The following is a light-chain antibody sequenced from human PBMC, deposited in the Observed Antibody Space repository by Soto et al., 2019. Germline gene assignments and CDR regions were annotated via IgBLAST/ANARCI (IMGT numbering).Light chain of an antibody. CDR3: QSYDKRLTAYL. Sequence: QSVLTQPPSVSGAPGQTGTISCSAPSSSIGAGYEVHWYHQLPGTAPKLVVSGNGNRPSGVPDRLSASKSRTSDSLAITGLQAEDEGHYYCQSYDKRLTAYLFGTGTKVTVL. J-gene: IGLJ1*01. V-gene: IGLV1-40*01. CDR2: GNG. CDR1: SSSIGAGYE.